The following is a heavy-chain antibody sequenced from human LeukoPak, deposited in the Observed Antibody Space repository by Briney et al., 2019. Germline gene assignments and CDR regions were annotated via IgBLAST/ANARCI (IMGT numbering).Heavy chain of an antibody. CDR2: IWYDGSKK. Sequence: GGSLRLSCAASGFTFSSYGMHWFRQAPGKGLEWVAVIWYDGSKKYYADSVKGRFTISRDNAKNSLYLQMNSLRGDDTAVYYCTRDFEYWGQGTLVTVSS. CDR1: GFTFSSYG. V-gene: IGHV3-33*01. CDR3: TRDFEY. J-gene: IGHJ4*02.